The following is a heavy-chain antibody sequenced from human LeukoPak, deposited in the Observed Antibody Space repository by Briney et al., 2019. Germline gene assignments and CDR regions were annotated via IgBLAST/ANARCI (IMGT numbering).Heavy chain of an antibody. Sequence: GGSLRLSCAASGFIVSGDFMSWVRQAPGKGLEWVSVIYSDGSTYYADSVKGRFTISRGNSKNTLDLQMTGLRAEDTAVYYCARERGRGRDSPWFDYWGQGTLVTVSS. V-gene: IGHV3-53*01. D-gene: IGHD1-26*01. J-gene: IGHJ4*02. CDR3: ARERGRGRDSPWFDY. CDR2: IYSDGST. CDR1: GFIVSGDF.